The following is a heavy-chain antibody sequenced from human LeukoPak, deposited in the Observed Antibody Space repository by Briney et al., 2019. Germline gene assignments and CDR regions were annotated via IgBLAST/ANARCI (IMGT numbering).Heavy chain of an antibody. CDR3: VFGSGIDY. CDR1: GFTFSSYA. CDR2: ISYDGSNK. Sequence: GGSLRLSCAASGFTFSSYAMHWVRQAPGKGLEWVAVISYDGSNKYYADSVKGRFTISRDNSKNTLYLQMNSLRAEDTAVYYCVFGSGIDYWGQRTLVTVSS. V-gene: IGHV3-30*04. D-gene: IGHD3-10*01. J-gene: IGHJ4*02.